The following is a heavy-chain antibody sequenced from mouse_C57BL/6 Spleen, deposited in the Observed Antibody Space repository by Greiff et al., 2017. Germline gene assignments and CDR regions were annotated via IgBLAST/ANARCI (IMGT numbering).Heavy chain of an antibody. J-gene: IGHJ2*01. CDR1: GYTFTSYD. V-gene: IGHV1-85*01. CDR3: ASPQATVYFDY. CDR2: IYPRDGST. Sequence: VKLMESGPELVKPGASVKLSCKASGYTFTSYDINWVKQRPGQGLEWIGWIYPRDGSTKYNEKFKGKATLTVDTSSSTAYMELHSLTSEDSAVYFCASPQATVYFDYWGQGTTLTVSS. D-gene: IGHD3-2*02.